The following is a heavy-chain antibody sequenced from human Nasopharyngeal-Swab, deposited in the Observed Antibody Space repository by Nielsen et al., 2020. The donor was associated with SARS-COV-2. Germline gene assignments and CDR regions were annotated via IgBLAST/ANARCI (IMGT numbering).Heavy chain of an antibody. Sequence: GGSLRLSCTASGFTFSSYAMSCVRQAPGKGLEGVSVIRCSGGSTYYAESVKGRFTISKDTSKNTLYLQMSSLRAEDTAIYYCAKDLGVESPLWFDYWGQGTVLTVSS. J-gene: IGHJ4*02. D-gene: IGHD4-23*01. CDR2: IRCSGGST. CDR3: AKDLGVESPLWFDY. CDR1: GFTFSSYA. V-gene: IGHV3-23*01.